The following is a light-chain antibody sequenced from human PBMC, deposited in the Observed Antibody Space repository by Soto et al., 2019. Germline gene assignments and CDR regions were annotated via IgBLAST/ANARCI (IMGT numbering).Light chain of an antibody. J-gene: IGLJ2*01. V-gene: IGLV7-46*01. Sequence: QSVVTQEPSLTVSPGGTVTLTCGSSTGAVTSGHYPYWFQQKPGQAPRTLISDTSNKHSWTPARFSGSLLGGKAALTLSGAQPEDEADYYCLLSYSGGRVLGGGTKLTVL. CDR1: TGAVTSGHY. CDR2: DTS. CDR3: LLSYSGGRV.